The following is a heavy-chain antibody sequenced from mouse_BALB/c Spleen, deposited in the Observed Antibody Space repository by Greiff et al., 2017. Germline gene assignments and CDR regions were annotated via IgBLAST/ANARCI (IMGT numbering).Heavy chain of an antibody. D-gene: IGHD2-1*01. CDR2: ISNGGGST. CDR3: ARHLIYYGNLYYAMDY. CDR1: GFTFSSYT. V-gene: IGHV5-12-2*01. Sequence: EVQLVESGGGLVQPGGSLKLSCAASGFTFSSYTMSWVRQTPEKRLEWVAYISNGGGSTYYPDTVKGRFTISRDNAKNTLYLQMSSLKSEDTAMYYCARHLIYYGNLYYAMDYWGQGTSVTVSS. J-gene: IGHJ4*01.